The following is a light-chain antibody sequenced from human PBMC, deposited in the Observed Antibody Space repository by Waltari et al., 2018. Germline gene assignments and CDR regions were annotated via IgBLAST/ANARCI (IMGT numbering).Light chain of an antibody. CDR1: QSVLYSSDNKNY. Sequence: DIVMTQSPDSLAVSLGERATINCKSSQSVLYSSDNKNYLAWYQQKPGQPPKLLFYWASTRESGVPDRFSGSGSGTDFTRTISCLQAEDVAVYYCQQHYTTPFTFGPGTTVDIK. CDR3: QQHYTTPFT. J-gene: IGKJ3*01. CDR2: WAS. V-gene: IGKV4-1*01.